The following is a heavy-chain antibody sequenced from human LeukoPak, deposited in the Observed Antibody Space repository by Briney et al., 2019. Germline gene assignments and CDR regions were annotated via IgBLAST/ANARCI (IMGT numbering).Heavy chain of an antibody. J-gene: IGHJ6*04. V-gene: IGHV3-21*04. CDR1: GFTFSSYS. CDR3: ARGRERWLPLDV. D-gene: IGHD5-24*01. Sequence: GGSLRLSCAASGFTFSSYSMNWVRQAPGKGLEWVSSISSSSSYIYYADSVKGRFTISRDNAKSSLYLQMNSLRAEDTAVYYCARGRERWLPLDVWGKGTTVTVSS. CDR2: ISSSSSYI.